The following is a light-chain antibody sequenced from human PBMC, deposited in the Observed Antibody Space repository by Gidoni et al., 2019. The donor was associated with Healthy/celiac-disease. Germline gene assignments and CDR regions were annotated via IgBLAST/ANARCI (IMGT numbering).Light chain of an antibody. CDR2: EVS. Sequence: QSALTQPASVSGSPGQSITLSYTGTSSDVGGYNYVSWYQHHPGKAPKLMIYEVSNRPSGVSNRFSGSKSGNTASLTISGLQAEDEADYYCSSYTSSSTLVFGGGTKLTVL. CDR1: SSDVGGYNY. V-gene: IGLV2-14*01. J-gene: IGLJ3*02. CDR3: SSYTSSSTLV.